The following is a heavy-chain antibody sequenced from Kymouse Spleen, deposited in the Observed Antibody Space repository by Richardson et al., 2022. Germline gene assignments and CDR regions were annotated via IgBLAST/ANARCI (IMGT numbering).Heavy chain of an antibody. CDR1: GGSISSSNW. D-gene: IGHD2-2*02. CDR3: ARVGYCSSTSCYAGSWFDP. V-gene: IGHV4-4*02. Sequence: QVQLQESGPGLVKPSGTLSLTCAVSGGSISSSNWWSWVRQPPGKGLEWIGEIYHSGSTNYNPSLKSRVTISVDKSKNQFSLKLSSVTAADTAVYYCARVGYCSSTSCYAGSWFDPWGQGTLVTVSS. J-gene: IGHJ5*02. CDR2: IYHSGST.